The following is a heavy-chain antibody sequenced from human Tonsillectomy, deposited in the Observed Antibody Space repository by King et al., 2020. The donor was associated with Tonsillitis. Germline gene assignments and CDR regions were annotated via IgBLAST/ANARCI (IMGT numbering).Heavy chain of an antibody. CDR1: GFIFSTCG. J-gene: IGHJ6*04. CDR3: AKATSSRPRSYMDV. Sequence: VQLVESGGGLLQPGESLRLSCVASGFIFSTCGMNWVRQTPGKGLEWVSGVSGSGGDTYYADSVKGRFTVPRDNSKNTLFLQMNSLRVEDTAVYYCAKATSSRPRSYMDVWGKGSTVTV. CDR2: VSGSGGDT. D-gene: IGHD6-6*01. V-gene: IGHV3-23*04.